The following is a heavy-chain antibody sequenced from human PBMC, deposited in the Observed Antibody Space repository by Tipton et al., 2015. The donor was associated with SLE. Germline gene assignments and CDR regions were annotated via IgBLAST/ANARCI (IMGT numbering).Heavy chain of an antibody. V-gene: IGHV4-61*05. CDR3: ARHHSLLRRFDP. CDR1: GGSIRSSDYY. CDR2: IYSTGNT. J-gene: IGHJ5*02. Sequence: TLSLTCTVSGGSIRSSDYYWNWIRQSPGKGLEWIGYIYSTGNTNYNPSLASRVTISLDTAKNQFSLRLSSVTAADTAVYFCARHHSLLRRFDPWGQGTLVTVSS. D-gene: IGHD5-12*01.